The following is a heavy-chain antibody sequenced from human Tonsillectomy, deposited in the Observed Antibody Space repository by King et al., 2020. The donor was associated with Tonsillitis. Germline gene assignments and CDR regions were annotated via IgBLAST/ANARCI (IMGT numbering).Heavy chain of an antibody. CDR2: ISSSGSTI. Sequence: VQLVESGGGLVQPGGSLRLSCAASGFTFSSYEMNWVRQAPGKGLEWVSHISSSGSTIYNADSVKGRFIISRDNAKNSLYLQMNSLRAEDTAVYYCARYTRYWFFDLWGRGTLVTVSS. CDR3: ARYTRYWFFDL. CDR1: GFTFSSYE. V-gene: IGHV3-48*03. J-gene: IGHJ2*01.